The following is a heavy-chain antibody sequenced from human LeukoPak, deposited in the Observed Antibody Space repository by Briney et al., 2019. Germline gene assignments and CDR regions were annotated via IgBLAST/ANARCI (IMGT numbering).Heavy chain of an antibody. CDR2: INPNSSGT. Sequence: ASVKVSCKASGGTFSSYAISWVRQAPGQGLEWMGWINPNSSGTSYAQKFQGRVTMTRDTSINTAYMELSSLISDDTAVYYCARDIFTVPARNAFDIWGQGTMVTVSS. CDR1: GGTFSSYA. D-gene: IGHD2-2*01. J-gene: IGHJ3*02. V-gene: IGHV1-2*02. CDR3: ARDIFTVPARNAFDI.